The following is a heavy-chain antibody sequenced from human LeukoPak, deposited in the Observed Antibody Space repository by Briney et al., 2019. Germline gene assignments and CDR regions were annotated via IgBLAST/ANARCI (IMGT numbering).Heavy chain of an antibody. CDR2: MNPNSGNT. V-gene: IGHV1-8*01. Sequence: ASVKVSCKASGYIFTSYDINWVRQATGQGLEWMGWMNPNSGNTGYAQKFQGRVTMTRNTSISTAYMELSSLRSEDTAVYYCARYYSSSGYYYYYYMDVWGKGTTVTVSS. CDR3: ARYYSSSGYYYYYYMDV. D-gene: IGHD6-13*01. J-gene: IGHJ6*03. CDR1: GYIFTSYD.